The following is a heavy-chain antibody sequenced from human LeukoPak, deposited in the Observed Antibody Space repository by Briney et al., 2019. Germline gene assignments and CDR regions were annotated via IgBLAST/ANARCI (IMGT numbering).Heavy chain of an antibody. Sequence: GGSLRLSCAASGFTFSDYYMSWIRQAPGKGLEWVSYISSSGSTIYYADSVKGRFTIPRDNAKNSLYLQMNSLRAEDTAVYYCARAAVYYYDSSGYEIANWFDPWGQGTLVTVSS. CDR2: ISSSGSTI. D-gene: IGHD3-22*01. CDR1: GFTFSDYY. V-gene: IGHV3-11*01. CDR3: ARAAVYYYDSSGYEIANWFDP. J-gene: IGHJ5*02.